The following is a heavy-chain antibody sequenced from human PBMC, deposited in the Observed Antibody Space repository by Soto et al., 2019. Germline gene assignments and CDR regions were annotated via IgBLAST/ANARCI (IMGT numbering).Heavy chain of an antibody. CDR3: ARVPTYYQENIGYQPFHP. V-gene: IGHV4-31*03. CDR2: IHYSGGATYSP. Sequence: QVQLQESGPGLVEPSQTLSLICTVSGASIITDGYYWTWIRQHPGKGLEWLGYIHYSGGATYSPYYNPSLQSRTAISVDISKSMLSLKMTFVTAADTAVYYCARVPTYYQENIGYQPFHPWGQGTLVTVSS. J-gene: IGHJ5*02. CDR1: GASIITDGYY. D-gene: IGHD3-22*01.